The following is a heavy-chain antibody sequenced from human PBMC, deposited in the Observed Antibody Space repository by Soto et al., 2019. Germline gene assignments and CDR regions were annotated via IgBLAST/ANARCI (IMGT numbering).Heavy chain of an antibody. CDR3: ARAVTGLRFVEWPSPGY. D-gene: IGHD3-3*01. CDR1: GFTFSSYG. Sequence: GGSLRLSCEASGFTFSSYGMHWVRRAPGKGLEWVALIWFDGSNRYYGDSVKGRFTISRDNSKNTLYLQMNSLRAEDTAVYYCARAVTGLRFVEWPSPGYWGQGTLVTVSS. V-gene: IGHV3-33*01. CDR2: IWFDGSNR. J-gene: IGHJ4*02.